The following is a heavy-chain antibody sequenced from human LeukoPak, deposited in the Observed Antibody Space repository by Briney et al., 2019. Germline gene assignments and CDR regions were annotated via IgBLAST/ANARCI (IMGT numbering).Heavy chain of an antibody. J-gene: IGHJ3*01. D-gene: IGHD1-1*01. CDR2: IYYSGST. CDR1: GGSISGYF. Sequence: SETLSLTCTVSGGSISGYFWSWIRQPPGEGLEWIGYIYYSGSTNYNPSLKSRVTISVDTSKNQFSLKLSSVTAADTAVYYCAIHGVYNWNDYAFDVWGQGTMVTVSS. CDR3: AIHGVYNWNDYAFDV. V-gene: IGHV4-59*08.